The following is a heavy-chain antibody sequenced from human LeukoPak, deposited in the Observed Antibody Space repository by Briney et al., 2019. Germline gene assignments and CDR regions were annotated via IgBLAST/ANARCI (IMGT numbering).Heavy chain of an antibody. D-gene: IGHD5-12*01. V-gene: IGHV3-23*01. CDR1: GFTFSISA. Sequence: GGSLRLSCAASGFTFSISAMSWVRQAPGKGLEWVSGISDSGGSTFYADSVKGRFTISRDNSKNTLYLQMNSLRAEDTAVYYCAKDIWGYSGQNIGAYYYYMDVWGKGTTVTISS. CDR3: AKDIWGYSGQNIGAYYYYMDV. J-gene: IGHJ6*03. CDR2: ISDSGGST.